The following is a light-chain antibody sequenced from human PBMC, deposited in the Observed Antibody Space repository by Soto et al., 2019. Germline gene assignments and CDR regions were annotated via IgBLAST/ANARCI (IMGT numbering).Light chain of an antibody. J-gene: IGKJ1*01. CDR2: GAS. V-gene: IGKV3-20*01. CDR1: QSVSSSY. CDR3: QQYSSLWT. Sequence: EIVLAQAPVTLSLSPGEVATLSCRASQSVSSSYLAWYQQKPGQAPRLLIYGASSRATGIPDRFSGSGSGTDFTLSISRLEPEDFAVYYCQQYSSLWTFGQGTKVDIK.